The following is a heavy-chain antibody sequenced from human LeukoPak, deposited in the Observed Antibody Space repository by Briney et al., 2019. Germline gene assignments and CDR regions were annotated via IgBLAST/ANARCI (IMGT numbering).Heavy chain of an antibody. V-gene: IGHV1-46*01. D-gene: IGHD6-19*01. J-gene: IGHJ2*01. CDR3: ARGPPPRYSSGWYGWYFDL. CDR2: INPSGGST. CDR1: GYTFTSYY. Sequence: ASVKVSCKASGYTFTSYYMHWVRQAPGQGLEWMGIINPSGGSTSYAQKFQGRATMTRDPSTSTVYMELSSLRSEDTAVYYCARGPPPRYSSGWYGWYFDLWGRGTQVTVSS.